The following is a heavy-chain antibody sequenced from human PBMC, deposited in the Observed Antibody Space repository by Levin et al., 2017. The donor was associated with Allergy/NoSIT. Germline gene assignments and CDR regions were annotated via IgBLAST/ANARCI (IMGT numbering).Heavy chain of an antibody. CDR2: ISYDGSNK. D-gene: IGHD5-18*01. Sequence: GESLKISCAASGFTFSSYGMHWVRQAPGKGLEWVAVISYDGSNKYYADSVKGRFTISRDNSKNTLYLQMNSLRAEDTAVYYCAKLPPRGYSYGPEENDAFDIWGQGTMVTVSS. CDR1: GFTFSSYG. CDR3: AKLPPRGYSYGPEENDAFDI. V-gene: IGHV3-30*18. J-gene: IGHJ3*02.